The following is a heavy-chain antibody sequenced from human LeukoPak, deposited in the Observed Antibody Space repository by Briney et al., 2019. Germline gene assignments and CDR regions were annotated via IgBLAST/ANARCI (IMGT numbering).Heavy chain of an antibody. CDR3: ANWDGSYSSGWYDY. J-gene: IGHJ4*02. Sequence: GGSLRLSCVASGFTFITYAMSWVRQAPGKGLEWVSSISGSGGSTYYADSVRGRFTISRDNSKNTMYLQMNSLRAEDTAVYYCANWDGSYSSGWYDYWGQGTLVTVSS. CDR2: ISGSGGST. CDR1: GFTFITYA. V-gene: IGHV3-23*01. D-gene: IGHD6-19*01.